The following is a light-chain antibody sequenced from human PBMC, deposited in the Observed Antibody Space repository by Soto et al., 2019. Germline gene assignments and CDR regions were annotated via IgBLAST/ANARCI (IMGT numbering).Light chain of an antibody. CDR2: KAS. J-gene: IGKJ1*01. CDR3: HQYHFLWT. CDR1: QNIDSG. V-gene: IGKV1-5*03. Sequence: DIQMTKSPSTLSASVGDRVTITWRASQNIDSGLAWYQQKPGKAPKLLIYKASTLESGVPLRFSDSGSGTEFTLTITRLQPDDFATYYFHQYHFLWTFGQGTRVEIK.